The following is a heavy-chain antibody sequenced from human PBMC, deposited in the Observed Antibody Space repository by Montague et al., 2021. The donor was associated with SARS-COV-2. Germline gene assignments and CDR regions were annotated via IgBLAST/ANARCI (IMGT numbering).Heavy chain of an antibody. CDR1: GASMSSDY. V-gene: IGHV4-59*01. Sequence: SETLSLTCTVSGASMSSDYWTWIRQPPGKGLEWIGCTHYSGSTDYNPSLKSRVTISVDTSRTQFSLRLTSMSAADRAVYYCARGRGFGWLGLDAYYFDYWGQGALVAVSS. CDR2: THYSGST. D-gene: IGHD3-9*01. J-gene: IGHJ4*02. CDR3: ARGRGFGWLGLDAYYFDY.